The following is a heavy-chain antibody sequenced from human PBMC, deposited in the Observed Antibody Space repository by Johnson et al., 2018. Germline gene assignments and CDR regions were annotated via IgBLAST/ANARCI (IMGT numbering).Heavy chain of an antibody. V-gene: IGHV3-74*01. D-gene: IGHD3-16*01. CDR3: ARDFWGTQDY. CDR2: VSHDGSIT. CDR1: GFTFSGKW. Sequence: VQLQESGGGVVQPWGSRRLSCAASGFTFSGKWMQWVRQAPGKGLVWVSRVSHDGSITNYADSVKGRFTISRDNAKNTLYLQMSSLTAEDTAVYYCARDFWGTQDYWGQGTLVTVSS. J-gene: IGHJ4*02.